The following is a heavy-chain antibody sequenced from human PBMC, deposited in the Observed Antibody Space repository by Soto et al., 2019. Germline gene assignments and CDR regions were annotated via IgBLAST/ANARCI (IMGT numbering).Heavy chain of an antibody. CDR3: AGGRNHFNTSGLFDY. CDR1: GYSVSSDGYS. V-gene: IGHV4-30-2*01. D-gene: IGHD6-19*01. CDR2: IYHTGST. J-gene: IGHJ4*02. Sequence: HLRLQESGPGLVKPAQTLSLTCAVSGYSVSSDGYSWGWLRQTPGKGPEWIGYIYHTGSTYNNTSLTCRVTISLDRSKNHFSLQMTSVTAADTAVYYCAGGRNHFNTSGLFDYWGQGTLVSVS.